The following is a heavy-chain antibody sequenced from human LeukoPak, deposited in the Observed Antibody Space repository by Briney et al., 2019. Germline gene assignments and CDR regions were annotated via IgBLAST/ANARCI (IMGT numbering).Heavy chain of an antibody. CDR2: ISYDGSNK. V-gene: IGHV3-30*03. CDR3: ARGGFYGDYVGY. Sequence: GGSLRLSCAASGFTFSSYGMHWVRQAPGKGLEWVAAISYDGSNKFYADSVKGRFTISRDNSKNTLYLQMNSLRAEDTAVYYCARGGFYGDYVGYWGQGTLVTVSS. D-gene: IGHD4-17*01. J-gene: IGHJ4*02. CDR1: GFTFSSYG.